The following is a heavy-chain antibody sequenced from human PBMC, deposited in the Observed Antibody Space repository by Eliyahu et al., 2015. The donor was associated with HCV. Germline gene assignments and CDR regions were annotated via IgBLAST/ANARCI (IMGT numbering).Heavy chain of an antibody. D-gene: IGHD3-22*01. V-gene: IGHV3-30*18. Sequence: QVQLVESGGGVVQPGTSLRLSCDASGFMFSXYGMHWVRQAPGEGLGWVAVIAWDGTVKFYADSVKGRFTISRDNSKNTLYLQMSSLRPDDTAVYFCAKEIAPMTSSGWPFDYWGQGILVTVSS. J-gene: IGHJ4*02. CDR3: AKEIAPMTSSGWPFDY. CDR2: IAWDGTVK. CDR1: GFMFSXYG.